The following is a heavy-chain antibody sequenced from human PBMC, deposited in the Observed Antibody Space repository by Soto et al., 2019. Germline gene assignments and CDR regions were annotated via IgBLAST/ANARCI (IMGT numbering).Heavy chain of an antibody. CDR2: INAGNGDT. Sequence: VQLVQSGAEVKKPGASVRISCTASGISYTTYAIHWVRQAPGQGLEWMGWINAGNGDTRYSQRFQGRVTLTRDTSATTTYMDLSSLRSEDTSIYYCARAISGYVTWGQGTLVTVSS. J-gene: IGHJ4*02. D-gene: IGHD5-12*01. CDR3: ARAISGYVT. V-gene: IGHV1-3*01. CDR1: GISYTTYA.